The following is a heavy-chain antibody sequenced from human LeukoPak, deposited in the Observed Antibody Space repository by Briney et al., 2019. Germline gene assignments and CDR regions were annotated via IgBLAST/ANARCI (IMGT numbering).Heavy chain of an antibody. D-gene: IGHD4-17*01. CDR2: ISTYNGNT. CDR3: ARGDDYGDYWGLY. V-gene: IGHV1-18*01. J-gene: IGHJ4*02. Sequence: ASVKVSCKASVYTFTKYGITWVRQAPGQGLEWMGWISTYNGNTNYAQKLQGRVTMTTDTSTSTAYMELRSLISDDAAVYYRARGDDYGDYWGLYWGQGTLVTVSS. CDR1: VYTFTKYG.